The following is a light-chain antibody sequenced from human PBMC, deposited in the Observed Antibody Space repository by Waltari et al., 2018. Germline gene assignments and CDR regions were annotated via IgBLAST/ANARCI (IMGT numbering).Light chain of an antibody. CDR3: QQYGDSPYT. V-gene: IGKV3-20*01. CDR1: QSVWSSY. J-gene: IGKJ2*01. Sequence: EVLLTQSPGPLSLSPGERATLSCRASQSVWSSYLAWYQQKLGQAPRLLIYGASNRASGIPDRFSGSGSGTDFTLTISRLEPEDFAVYYCQQYGDSPYTFGQGTKLEIK. CDR2: GAS.